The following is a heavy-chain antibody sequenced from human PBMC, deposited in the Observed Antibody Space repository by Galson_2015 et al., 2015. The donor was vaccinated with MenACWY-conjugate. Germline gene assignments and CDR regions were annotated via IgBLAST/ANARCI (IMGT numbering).Heavy chain of an antibody. CDR1: GYTFTTYW. CDR2: ISPGDSET. CDR3: ARHPPGGRGMDV. V-gene: IGHV5-51*01. Sequence: QSGAEVKKPGESLKLSCKGSGYTFTTYWIGWVRQLPGKGLEWMGLISPGDSETRYSPAFQGQVTISADKSISTAYVQWDSLQASDTAMYYCARHPPGGRGMDVWGQGTTVTVSS. D-gene: IGHD1-26*01. J-gene: IGHJ6*02.